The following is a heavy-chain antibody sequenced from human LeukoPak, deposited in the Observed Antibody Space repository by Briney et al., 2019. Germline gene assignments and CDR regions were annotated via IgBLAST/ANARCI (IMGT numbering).Heavy chain of an antibody. CDR3: ARAPIVVSAFDI. Sequence: GGSLRLSCAASGFTFSSYSMNWVRQAPGKGLEWVSSISSSSSYIYYADSVKGRFTISRDNAKNSLYLQMNSLRAEDTAVYHCARAPIVVSAFDIWGQGTMVTVSS. CDR2: ISSSSSYI. CDR1: GFTFSSYS. V-gene: IGHV3-21*01. J-gene: IGHJ3*02. D-gene: IGHD3-22*01.